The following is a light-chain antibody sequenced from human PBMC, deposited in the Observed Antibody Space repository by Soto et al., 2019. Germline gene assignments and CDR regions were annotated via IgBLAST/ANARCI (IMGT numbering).Light chain of an antibody. CDR2: DVS. V-gene: IGLV2-14*01. CDR1: SSDFGGYNY. CDR3: SSYTSSSNPYV. J-gene: IGLJ1*01. Sequence: QSALTQPASVSGSPGQSITISCTGNSSDFGGYNYVSWYQQHPGKAPKLMIYDVSNRPSGVSNRFSGSKSGNTASLTISGLQAEDEADYYCSSYTSSSNPYVFGTGTKVTVL.